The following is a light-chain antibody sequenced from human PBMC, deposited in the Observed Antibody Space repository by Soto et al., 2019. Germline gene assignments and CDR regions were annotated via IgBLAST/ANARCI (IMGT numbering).Light chain of an antibody. Sequence: DIQMTQSPSTLSASVGDRVTITCRASQSISSWLAWYQQTPGKAPQLLIYDASTLVSGVPSRFSGSGSGTQFPLTISSLQPDFVVAYHCQQYDSYRTCGQGTKVEIK. V-gene: IGKV1-5*01. CDR2: DAS. J-gene: IGKJ1*01. CDR3: QQYDSYRT. CDR1: QSISSW.